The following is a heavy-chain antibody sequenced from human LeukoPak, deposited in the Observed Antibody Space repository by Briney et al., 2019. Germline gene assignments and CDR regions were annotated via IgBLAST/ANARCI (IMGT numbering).Heavy chain of an antibody. CDR2: INSDGSRT. V-gene: IGHV3-74*01. J-gene: IGHJ4*02. Sequence: GGSLRPSCSASGFTFSSNWIHCDRQAQGGGLVWVSRINSDGSRTSDADSMKGRYTISRDNAKNTLYLQMNSLRAEDTAVYYCGRGFSGGLDYWGQGNLVTVSS. D-gene: IGHD2-15*01. CDR1: GFTFSSNW. CDR3: GRGFSGGLDY.